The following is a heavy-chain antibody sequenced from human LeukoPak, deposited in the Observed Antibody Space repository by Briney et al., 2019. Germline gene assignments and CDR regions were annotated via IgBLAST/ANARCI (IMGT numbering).Heavy chain of an antibody. J-gene: IGHJ4*02. D-gene: IGHD3-10*01. V-gene: IGHV3-23*01. CDR2: ISGSGGST. CDR3: AKDMVRGVISKSPLDY. Sequence: PGGSLRLSRAASGFTFSSYAMSWVRQAPGKGLEWVSAISGSGGSTYYADSVKGRFTISRDNSKNTLYLQMNSLRAEDTAVYYCAKDMVRGVISKSPLDYWGQGTLVTVSS. CDR1: GFTFSSYA.